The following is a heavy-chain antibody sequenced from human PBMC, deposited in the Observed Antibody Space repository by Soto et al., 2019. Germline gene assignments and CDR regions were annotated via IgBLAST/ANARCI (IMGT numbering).Heavy chain of an antibody. CDR1: GFTFSSYS. Sequence: EVQLVESGGGLVKPGGSLRLSCAASGFTFSSYSMNWVRQAPGKGLEWVSSISSSSSYIYYADSVKGRFTISRDNAKNSLYLQMNGLRAEDTAVYYCARQGRGYSYGLNYWGQGTLVTVSS. D-gene: IGHD5-18*01. CDR2: ISSSSSYI. V-gene: IGHV3-21*01. CDR3: ARQGRGYSYGLNY. J-gene: IGHJ4*02.